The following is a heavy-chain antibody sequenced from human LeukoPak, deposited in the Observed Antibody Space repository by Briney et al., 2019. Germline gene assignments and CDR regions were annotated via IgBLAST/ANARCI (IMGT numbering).Heavy chain of an antibody. CDR2: IYYSGST. CDR3: ARGSPRVLWFGELLAYYFDY. D-gene: IGHD3-10*01. CDR1: GGSIRSYY. V-gene: IGHV4-59*01. Sequence: PSETLSLTCTVSGGSIRSYYWSWIRQSPGKGLEWIGYIYYSGSTNYNPSLKSRVTISVDTSKNQFSLKLSSVTAADTAVYYCARGSPRVLWFGELLAYYFDYWGQGTLVTVSS. J-gene: IGHJ4*02.